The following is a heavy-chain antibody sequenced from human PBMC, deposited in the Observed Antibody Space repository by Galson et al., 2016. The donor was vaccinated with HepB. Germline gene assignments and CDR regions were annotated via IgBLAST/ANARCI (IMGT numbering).Heavy chain of an antibody. CDR1: GFAFRSYG. CDR3: ASNLLVRGVQKSYFDY. Sequence: SLRLSCAASGFAFRSYGMHWVRQGPGKGLEWVAPISDDGGSQYYPDSVKGRFAISRDDSKNTIYLQMNSLRAEDTAVYYCASNLLVRGVQKSYFDYWGQGTLVTVSS. V-gene: IGHV3-30*09. D-gene: IGHD3-10*01. CDR2: ISDDGGSQ. J-gene: IGHJ4*02.